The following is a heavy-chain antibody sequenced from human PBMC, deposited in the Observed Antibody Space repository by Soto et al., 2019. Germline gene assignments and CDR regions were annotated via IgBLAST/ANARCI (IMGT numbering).Heavy chain of an antibody. CDR1: GFTFSSYG. V-gene: IGHV3-33*01. Sequence: QVQLVESGGGVVQPGRSLRLSCAASGFTFSSYGMHWVRQAPGKGLEWVAVIWYDGSNKYYADSVKGRFTISRDNSKNTLYLQMNSLRAEDTAVYYCARDAFYYGSGSYENDYWGQGTLVTVSS. CDR2: IWYDGSNK. CDR3: ARDAFYYGSGSYENDY. D-gene: IGHD3-10*01. J-gene: IGHJ4*02.